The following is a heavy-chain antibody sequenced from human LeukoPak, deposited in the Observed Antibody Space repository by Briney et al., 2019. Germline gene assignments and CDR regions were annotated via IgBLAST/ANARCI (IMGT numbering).Heavy chain of an antibody. CDR2: ISSGSDHI. Sequence: GGSLRLSCVASGFTFSSYSMNWGRQAPGKGLEWVSSISSGSDHIYYADSVRGRFTISRDNAKNSLYLQMDSLRAEDTAVFFCARNDYSTSSGYDSWGQGTLVTVSS. J-gene: IGHJ4*02. CDR3: ARNDYSTSSGYDS. V-gene: IGHV3-21*01. CDR1: GFTFSSYS. D-gene: IGHD6-6*01.